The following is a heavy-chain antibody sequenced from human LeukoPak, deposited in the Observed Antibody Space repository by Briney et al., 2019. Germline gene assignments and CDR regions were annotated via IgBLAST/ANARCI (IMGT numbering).Heavy chain of an antibody. V-gene: IGHV1-2*02. CDR2: INPNSGGT. Sequence: ASVKVSCKASGYTFTGYYIHWVRQAPGQGLEWMGWINPNSGGTNCAQKFQGRVTMTRDTSISTAYMELSRLRSDDTAVYYCARDWFYCSSTSCYIPRGYYYYYMDVWGKGTTVTVSS. J-gene: IGHJ6*03. D-gene: IGHD2-2*02. CDR1: GYTFTGYY. CDR3: ARDWFYCSSTSCYIPRGYYYYYMDV.